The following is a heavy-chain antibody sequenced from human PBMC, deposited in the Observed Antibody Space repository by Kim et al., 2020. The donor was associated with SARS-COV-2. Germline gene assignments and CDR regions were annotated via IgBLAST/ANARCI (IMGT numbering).Heavy chain of an antibody. V-gene: IGHV3-23*01. J-gene: IGHJ4*02. D-gene: IGHD3-10*01. CDR3: ATGYFGSGSFLLH. CDR2: IGGSGLGT. CDR1: GLTLNIYA. Sequence: GGSLRLSCASSGLTLNIYAMYWVRQAPGKGLEWVSTIGGSGLGTFYADSVKGRFTISRDNSKNTLFLHMTSLKAADTGLYYCATGYFGSGSFLLHWGQGALVTVFS.